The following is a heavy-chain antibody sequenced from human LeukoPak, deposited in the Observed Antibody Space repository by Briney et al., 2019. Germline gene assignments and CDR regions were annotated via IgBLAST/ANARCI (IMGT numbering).Heavy chain of an antibody. J-gene: IGHJ3*02. D-gene: IGHD2-21*01. CDR3: ARDYVVVIATTYAFDI. CDR2: ISAYNGST. Sequence: ASVKVSCKASGYTFTSYGISWVRQAPGQGLEWMGWISAYNGSTNYAQKLQGRVTMTTDTSTSTAYMELRSLRSDDTAVYYCARDYVVVIATTYAFDIWGQGTMVTVSS. CDR1: GYTFTSYG. V-gene: IGHV1-18*01.